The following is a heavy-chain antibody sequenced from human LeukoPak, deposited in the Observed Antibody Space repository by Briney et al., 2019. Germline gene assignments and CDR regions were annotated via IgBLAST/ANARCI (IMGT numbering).Heavy chain of an antibody. V-gene: IGHV3-23*01. J-gene: IGHJ5*02. D-gene: IGHD3-22*01. CDR3: ARDLGQYYDTSDNWFDP. Sequence: GGSLRLSCAASEFTFNNYWMSWVRQAPGKGLEWVSAISGSGGSTYYADSVKGRFTISRDNSKNTLYLQMNSLRAEDTAVYYCARDLGQYYDTSDNWFDPWGQGTLVTVSS. CDR2: ISGSGGST. CDR1: EFTFNNYW.